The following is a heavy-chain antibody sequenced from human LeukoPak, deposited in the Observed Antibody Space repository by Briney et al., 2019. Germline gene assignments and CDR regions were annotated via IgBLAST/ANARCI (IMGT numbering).Heavy chain of an antibody. D-gene: IGHD6-6*01. CDR1: GFTFSSYW. V-gene: IGHV3-74*01. Sequence: GGSLSLSCAASGFTFSSYWMHWVRQAPGQGLVWVSRVNSDGSSTTYADSVKGRFTISRDNTKNTLCLHMNRLRAADTAVSYCASLFLCYGCSTSSHNFNIWGQGTMVTVSS. CDR3: ASLFLCYGCSTSSHNFNI. J-gene: IGHJ3*02. CDR2: VNSDGSST.